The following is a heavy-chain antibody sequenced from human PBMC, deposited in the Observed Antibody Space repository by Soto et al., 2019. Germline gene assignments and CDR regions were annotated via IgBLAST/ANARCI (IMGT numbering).Heavy chain of an antibody. Sequence: SETLSLTCTVSGGPFSRGGYYWSWIRQPPGKGLEWIGSIYYSGSTYYNPSLKSRVTISVDTSKNHFSLKLSSVTAADTAVYYCARLDSRGFFDSWGQGTLVTVSS. D-gene: IGHD3-22*01. J-gene: IGHJ4*02. V-gene: IGHV4-39*02. CDR1: GGPFSRGGYY. CDR3: ARLDSRGFFDS. CDR2: IYYSGST.